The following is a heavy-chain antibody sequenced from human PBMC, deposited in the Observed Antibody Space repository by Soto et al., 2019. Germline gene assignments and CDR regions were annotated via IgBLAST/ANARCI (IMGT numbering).Heavy chain of an antibody. CDR3: ARDERNYYGMAV. J-gene: IGHJ6*02. CDR2: IIPIFGTA. Sequence: QVKLVQSGAGVKKPGSSVKVSCKASGGAFSSYAISWVRQAPGPGLEWMGGIIPIFGTANYAKKFQGRVTIPADESTSTSYMELSSLRAEDTAVYYRARDERNYYGMAVCAQGTTVTVSS. V-gene: IGHV1-69*01. CDR1: GGAFSSYA.